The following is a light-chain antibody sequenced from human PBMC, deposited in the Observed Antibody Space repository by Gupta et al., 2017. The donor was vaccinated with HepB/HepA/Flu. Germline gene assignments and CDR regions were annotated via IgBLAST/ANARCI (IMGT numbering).Light chain of an antibody. Sequence: SSELSQPPSVSVSPGQTATIICSGNELGNKYASCDQQKPGHSPVLLIYQDVKRTSTVPERFSGSNSGDTATLTISGPQPMDEADYYCQVWDNRGVVFGGGTKLTVL. V-gene: IGLV3-1*01. CDR1: ELGNKY. CDR2: QDV. J-gene: IGLJ2*01. CDR3: QVWDNRGVV.